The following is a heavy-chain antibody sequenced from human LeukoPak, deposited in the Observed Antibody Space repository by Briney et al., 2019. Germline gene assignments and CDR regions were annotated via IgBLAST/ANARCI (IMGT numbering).Heavy chain of an antibody. CDR2: ISYDGSNK. J-gene: IGHJ5*02. CDR1: GFTFSSYA. V-gene: IGHV3-30-3*01. D-gene: IGHD2-2*01. CDR3: ARDPLYCSSTSCP. Sequence: GGSLRLSCAASGFTFSSYAMHWVRQAPGKGLEWVAVISYDGSNKYYADSVKGRFTISRDNSKNTLYLQMNSLRAEDTAVYYCARDPLYCSSTSCPWGQGTLLTVSS.